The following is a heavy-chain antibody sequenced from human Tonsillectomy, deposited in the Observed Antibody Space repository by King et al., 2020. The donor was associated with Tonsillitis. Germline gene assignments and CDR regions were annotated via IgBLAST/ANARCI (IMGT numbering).Heavy chain of an antibody. J-gene: IGHJ4*02. D-gene: IGHD6-19*01. CDR2: FVYSGTT. Sequence: LQLQESGPGLVKPSETLSLTCTASGGSISSINYYWGWIRQPPGKGLEWIGTFVYSGTTYYNPSLQSRVTISVDTSKNQFSLKLTSVTAADTALYYCARQSYSNGWFQGFDYWGQGTLAT. CDR3: ARQSYSNGWFQGFDY. CDR1: GGSISSINYY. V-gene: IGHV4-39*01.